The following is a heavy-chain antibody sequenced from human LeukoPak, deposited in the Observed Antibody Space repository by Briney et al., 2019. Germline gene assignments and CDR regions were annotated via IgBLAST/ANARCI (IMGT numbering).Heavy chain of an antibody. D-gene: IGHD3-22*01. J-gene: IGHJ4*02. V-gene: IGHV3-30-3*01. CDR3: ARDYYDSSAGGY. CDR1: GFTFSSYA. Sequence: PGGSLRLSCAASGFTFSSYAMHWVRQAPGKGLEWVAVISYDGSNKYYADSVKGRFTISRDNSKNTLYLQMNSLRAEDTAVYYCARDYYDSSAGGYWGQGTLVTVSS. CDR2: ISYDGSNK.